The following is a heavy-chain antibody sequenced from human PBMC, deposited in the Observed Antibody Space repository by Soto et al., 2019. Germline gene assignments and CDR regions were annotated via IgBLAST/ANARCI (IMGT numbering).Heavy chain of an antibody. CDR1: GGSFSGYY. D-gene: IGHD5-12*01. CDR3: ARGRPGPPAGYSGYSYFDY. CDR2: INHSGST. V-gene: IGHV4-34*01. J-gene: IGHJ4*02. Sequence: PSETLSLTCAVYGGSFSGYYWNWIRQPPGKGLEWIGEINHSGSTNYNPSLKSRVTISVDTSRSQFSLKLSSVTAADTAVYYCARGRPGPPAGYSGYSYFDYWGQGTLVTVSS.